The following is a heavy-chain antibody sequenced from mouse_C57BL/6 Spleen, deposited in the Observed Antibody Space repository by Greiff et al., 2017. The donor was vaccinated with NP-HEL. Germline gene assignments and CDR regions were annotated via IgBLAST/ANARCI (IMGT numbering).Heavy chain of an antibody. V-gene: IGHV1-61*01. CDR3: ARSRSNWYFDV. D-gene: IGHD5-1*01. CDR2: IYPSDSET. J-gene: IGHJ1*03. CDR1: GYTFTSYW. Sequence: VQLQQPGAELVRPGSSVKLSCKASGYTFTSYWMDWVKQRPGQGLEWIGNIYPSDSETHYNQKFKDKATLTVDKSSSTAYMQLSSLTSEDSAVYYCARSRSNWYFDVWGTGTTVTVSS.